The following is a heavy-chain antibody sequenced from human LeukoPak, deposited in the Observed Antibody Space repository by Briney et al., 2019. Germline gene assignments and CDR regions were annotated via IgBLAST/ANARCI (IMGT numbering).Heavy chain of an antibody. J-gene: IGHJ4*02. Sequence: ASXXVSCKASGYTFTSYGISWVRQAPGQGLEWMGWISAYNGNTNYAQKLQGRVTMTTDTSTSTAYMELRSLRSDDTAVYYCATVGSSYYFDYWGQGTLVTVSS. V-gene: IGHV1-18*01. CDR3: ATVGSSYYFDY. D-gene: IGHD6-6*01. CDR2: ISAYNGNT. CDR1: GYTFTSYG.